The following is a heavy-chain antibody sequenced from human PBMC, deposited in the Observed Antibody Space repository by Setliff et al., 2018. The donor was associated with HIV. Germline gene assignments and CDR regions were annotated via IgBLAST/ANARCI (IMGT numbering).Heavy chain of an antibody. V-gene: IGHV4-30-4*08. CDR2: IYYSGST. CDR3: ARGRDDYNYDPFDI. D-gene: IGHD4-4*01. J-gene: IGHJ3*02. CDR1: GGSISSGDYY. Sequence: PSETLSLTCTVSGGSISSGDYYWSWIRQPPGKGLEWIGYIYYSGSTYYNPSLKSRVTISVDTSKNQFSLKLSSVTAADTAVYYCARGRDDYNYDPFDIWGQGTMVTVSS.